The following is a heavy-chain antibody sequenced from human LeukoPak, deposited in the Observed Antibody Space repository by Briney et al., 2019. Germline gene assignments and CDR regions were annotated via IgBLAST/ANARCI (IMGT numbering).Heavy chain of an antibody. J-gene: IGHJ3*01. Sequence: PGDSLKISCKASGYSFTNYWIGWVRQVPGKGLEWVGLIYPGDSDTTYSPSVQGQVTISADKSISTAYLQWSSLKASDTAMYYCAIPARCSSGVCSSRDAFDVWGQGTVVTVSS. D-gene: IGHD3-22*01. CDR2: IYPGDSDT. CDR3: AIPARCSSGVCSSRDAFDV. CDR1: GYSFTNYW. V-gene: IGHV5-51*01.